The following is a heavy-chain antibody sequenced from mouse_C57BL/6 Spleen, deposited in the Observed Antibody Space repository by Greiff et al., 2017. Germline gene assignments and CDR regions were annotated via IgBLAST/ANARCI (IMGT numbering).Heavy chain of an antibody. J-gene: IGHJ2*01. Sequence: DVMLVESGEGLVKPGGSLKLSCAASGFTFSSYAMSWVRQTPEKRLEWVAYISSGGDYIYYADTVKGRFTISSDNARNTLYLQMSSLKSEDTAMYYCTRGKDYSNYFDYWGQGTTLTVSS. D-gene: IGHD2-5*01. CDR2: ISSGGDYI. CDR3: TRGKDYSNYFDY. V-gene: IGHV5-9-1*02. CDR1: GFTFSSYA.